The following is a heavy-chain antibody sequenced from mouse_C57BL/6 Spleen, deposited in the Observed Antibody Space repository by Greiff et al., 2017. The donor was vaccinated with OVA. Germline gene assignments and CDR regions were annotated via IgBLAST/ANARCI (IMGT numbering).Heavy chain of an antibody. CDR1: GYTFTSYW. J-gene: IGHJ4*01. CDR2: IDPSDSYT. V-gene: IGHV1-50*01. CDR3: ARSENMDY. Sequence: QVQLKQPGAELVKPGASVKLSCKASGYTFTSYWMQWVKQRPGQGLEWIGEIDPSDSYTNYTQKFKGKATLTVDTSASTAYMQLSSLTSEDSAIYYCARSENMDYWGQGTSVTVSS.